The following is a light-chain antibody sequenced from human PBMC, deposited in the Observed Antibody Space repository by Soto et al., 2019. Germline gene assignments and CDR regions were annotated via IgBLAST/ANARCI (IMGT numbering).Light chain of an antibody. Sequence: QSVLTQPPSVSGAPGQRVTISCTGSSSNIGAVYDVHWYQHLPGTAPKPLIYGNSNRPSGVPDRFSGSKSGTSASLAITGLQAEDEADYYCQSYDSSLSGSVFGGGTKLTVL. V-gene: IGLV1-40*01. CDR2: GNS. CDR3: QSYDSSLSGSV. J-gene: IGLJ2*01. CDR1: SSNIGAVYD.